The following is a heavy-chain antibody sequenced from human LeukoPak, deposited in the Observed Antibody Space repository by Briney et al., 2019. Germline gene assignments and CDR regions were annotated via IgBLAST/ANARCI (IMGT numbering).Heavy chain of an antibody. D-gene: IGHD3-10*01. J-gene: IGHJ6*02. CDR1: GFTFNPFW. CDR3: SRDSNYYGSGSYYDYYGMDV. Sequence: GGSLRLSCAASGFTFNPFWLTWVRQAPGKGLEWVSNINPYGSEEYYVDSVKGRFTISRDNAKNSLYLQMNSLRADDTAVYYCSRDSNYYGSGSYYDYYGMDVWGQGTTVTVPS. V-gene: IGHV3-7*01. CDR2: INPYGSEE.